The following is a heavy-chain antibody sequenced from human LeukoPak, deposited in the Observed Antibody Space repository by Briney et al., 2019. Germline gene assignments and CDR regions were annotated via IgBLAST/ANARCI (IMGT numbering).Heavy chain of an antibody. Sequence: SETLSLTCTVSGGSISSGGYDWSWIRQHPGKGLEWIGYIYYSGSTYYNPSLKSRVTISVDTSKNQFSLKLSSVTAADTAVYYCARGDKAAPTGYWGQGTLVTVSS. CDR1: GGSISSGGYD. D-gene: IGHD6-6*01. V-gene: IGHV4-31*03. CDR3: ARGDKAAPTGY. CDR2: IYYSGST. J-gene: IGHJ4*02.